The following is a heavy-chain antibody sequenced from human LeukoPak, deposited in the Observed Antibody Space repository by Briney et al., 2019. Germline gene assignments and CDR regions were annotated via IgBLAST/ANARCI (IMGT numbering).Heavy chain of an antibody. J-gene: IGHJ4*02. V-gene: IGHV4-39*07. CDR3: ARGAGAASDY. CDR2: IYYSGST. Sequence: PSETLSLTCTVSGGSISSSSYYWGWIRQPPGKGLEWIGSIYYSGSTYYNPSLKSRVTISVDTSKNQFSLKLSSVTAADTAVYYCARGAGAASDYWGQGTLVTVSS. CDR1: GGSISSSSYY. D-gene: IGHD6-13*01.